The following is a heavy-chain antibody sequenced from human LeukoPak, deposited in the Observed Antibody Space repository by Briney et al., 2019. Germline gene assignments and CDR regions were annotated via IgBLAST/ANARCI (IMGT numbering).Heavy chain of an antibody. Sequence: GGSLRLSCAASGITFSSHSMNWVRQAPGKGLEWVSSISGSGGSTYYADSVKGRFTISRDNSKNTLYLQMNSLRGEDTAVYYCAKDREGTIADYFDYWGQGTLVTVSS. J-gene: IGHJ4*02. CDR2: ISGSGGST. CDR1: GITFSSHS. D-gene: IGHD1-7*01. V-gene: IGHV3-23*01. CDR3: AKDREGTIADYFDY.